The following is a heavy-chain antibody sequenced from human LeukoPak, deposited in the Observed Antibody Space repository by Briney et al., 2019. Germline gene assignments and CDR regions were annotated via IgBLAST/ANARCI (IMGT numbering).Heavy chain of an antibody. Sequence: SETLSLTCTVSGGSVSSTTYYWSWIRQPPGQGLEWIASINYSGSTYYNPSLKSRVTISVDTSENQFSLKLSSVTDADTAVYYCARYVVYGSGKYYFDYWGQGTLVTVSS. CDR3: ARYVVYGSGKYYFDY. D-gene: IGHD3-10*01. V-gene: IGHV4-39*01. J-gene: IGHJ4*02. CDR2: INYSGST. CDR1: GGSVSSTTYY.